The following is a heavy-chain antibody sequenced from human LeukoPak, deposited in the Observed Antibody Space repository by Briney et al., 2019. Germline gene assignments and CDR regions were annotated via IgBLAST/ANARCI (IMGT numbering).Heavy chain of an antibody. CDR3: ARDGGDGSSFGYRFFDY. CDR2: ISYDGSNK. CDR1: GFTFSSYA. Sequence: PGRSLRLSCAASGFTFSSYAMHGVRQAPGKGLEWVAVISYDGSNKYYADSVKGRFTISRDNAKNSLYLQMNSLRVEDTALYYCARDGGDGSSFGYRFFDYWGQGTLVTVSS. J-gene: IGHJ4*02. D-gene: IGHD5-18*01. V-gene: IGHV3-30*04.